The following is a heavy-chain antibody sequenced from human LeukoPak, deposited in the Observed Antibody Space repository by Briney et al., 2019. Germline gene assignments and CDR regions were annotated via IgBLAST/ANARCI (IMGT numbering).Heavy chain of an antibody. CDR1: GGSVSSGSYY. CDR3: ARGDYGSGSHYFDY. D-gene: IGHD3-10*01. J-gene: IGHJ4*02. V-gene: IGHV4-61*01. Sequence: PSETLSLTCHVSGGSVSSGSYYWTWIRQPPEKGLEWIGYIYYTGSTNYSPSLKSRVTISIDTSKNQFSLRLSSVTPADTAVYYCARGDYGSGSHYFDYWDQGILVTVSS. CDR2: IYYTGST.